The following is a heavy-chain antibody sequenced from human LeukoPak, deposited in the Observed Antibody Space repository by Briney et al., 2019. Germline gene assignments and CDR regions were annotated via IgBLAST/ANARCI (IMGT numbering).Heavy chain of an antibody. J-gene: IGHJ6*02. CDR2: ISSSGGTI. V-gene: IGHV3-48*03. D-gene: IGHD2-2*01. CDR3: ARDLSYCTITSCSYYYYGTDV. Sequence: GGSLRLSCSASGFTFTSDAMHWVRQAPGKGLEWVSYISSSGGTIYYADSVKGRFTISRDNAKNSLYLQMNSLRAEDTAVYYCARDLSYCTITSCSYYYYGTDVWGRGTTVTVSS. CDR1: GFTFTSDA.